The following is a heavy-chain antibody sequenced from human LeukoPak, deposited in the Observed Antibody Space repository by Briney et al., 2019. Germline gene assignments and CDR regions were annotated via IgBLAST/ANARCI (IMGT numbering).Heavy chain of an antibody. V-gene: IGHV3-7*01. CDR1: GFSFSSYW. CDR3: ASASRSISL. Sequence: GGSLRLSCAASGFSFSSYWMSWVRQAPGKGLERVAIIKEDGSEKYYVDSVKGRFTISRDNAKNSLYLQMNILGAEDTAVYYCASASRSISLWGQGTLVTVSS. CDR2: IKEDGSEK. J-gene: IGHJ4*02. D-gene: IGHD2-2*01.